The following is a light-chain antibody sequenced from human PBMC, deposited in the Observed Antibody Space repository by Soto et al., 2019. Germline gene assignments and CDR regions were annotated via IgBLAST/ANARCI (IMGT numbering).Light chain of an antibody. Sequence: EVVMTQSPATLSVSTGERATLSCRASQSVSSNLAWYQQKPGQAPRLLIYGASTRATGIPARFSGSGSGTEFTLTISSLQSEDFAVYYCQQYNNWPLAWTFGQGTKVDIK. CDR1: QSVSSN. J-gene: IGKJ1*01. V-gene: IGKV3-15*01. CDR2: GAS. CDR3: QQYNNWPLAWT.